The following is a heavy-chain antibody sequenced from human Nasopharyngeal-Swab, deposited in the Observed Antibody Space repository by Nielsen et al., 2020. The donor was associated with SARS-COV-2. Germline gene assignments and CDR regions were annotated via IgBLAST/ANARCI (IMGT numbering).Heavy chain of an antibody. V-gene: IGHV1-58*01. J-gene: IGHJ4*02. CDR2: IVVGSGNT. CDR3: AADSGYYDSSGYVFDY. D-gene: IGHD3-22*01. CDR1: GFTFTSPA. Sequence: SVKVSCKASGFTFTSPAVQWVRQARGQRLEWIGWIVVGSGNTNYAQKFQERVTITRDMSTSTAYMELSSLRSEDTAVYYCAADSGYYDSSGYVFDYWGQGTLVTVSS.